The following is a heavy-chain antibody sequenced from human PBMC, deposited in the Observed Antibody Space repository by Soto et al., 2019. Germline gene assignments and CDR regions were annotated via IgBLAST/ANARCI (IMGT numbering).Heavy chain of an antibody. J-gene: IGHJ6*04. CDR2: INPNSGGT. CDR3: ARDQSPSSGWPGMDV. Sequence: QVQLVQSGAEVKKPGASVKVSCKASGYTFTDYYMHWVRQAPGQGLEWMGWINPNSGGTNYAQKFQGRVTMTRDTSTSTAYMELNRLRSDETAVYYCARDQSPSSGWPGMDVWGEGTTVTVSS. D-gene: IGHD6-19*01. CDR1: GYTFTDYY. V-gene: IGHV1-2*02.